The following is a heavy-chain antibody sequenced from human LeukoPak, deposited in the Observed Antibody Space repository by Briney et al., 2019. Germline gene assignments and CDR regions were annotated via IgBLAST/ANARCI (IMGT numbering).Heavy chain of an antibody. J-gene: IGHJ4*02. D-gene: IGHD6-13*01. CDR3: ARLGIAAAGVDY. Sequence: SETLSLTCTVSRGSISSAGYYWSWIRQPAGKGLEWIGRVYTSGRTNYIPSLKSRVTISLDTSNKQFSLKLSSVTAADTAVYYCARLGIAAAGVDYWGQGTLVTVSS. V-gene: IGHV4-61*02. CDR1: RGSISSAGYY. CDR2: VYTSGRT.